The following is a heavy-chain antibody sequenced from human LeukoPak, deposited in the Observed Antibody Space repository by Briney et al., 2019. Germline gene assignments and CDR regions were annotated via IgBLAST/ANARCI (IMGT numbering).Heavy chain of an antibody. CDR2: VLHSGST. J-gene: IGHJ3*02. V-gene: IGHV4-39*01. D-gene: IGHD3-10*01. CDR1: GGSISSSSYY. CDR3: ARHTPITMVPGHAFDI. Sequence: SEPLSLTCTVSGGSISSSSYYWGWIRQPPGKGLEPIESVLHSGSTYYNPSLKSRVTISVDTSKNQFSLKLTSVTAADTAVYYCARHTPITMVPGHAFDIWGQETMVSV.